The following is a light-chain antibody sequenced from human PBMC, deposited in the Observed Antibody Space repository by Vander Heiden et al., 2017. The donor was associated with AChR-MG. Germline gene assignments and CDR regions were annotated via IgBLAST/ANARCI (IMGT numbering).Light chain of an antibody. CDR1: KLGDKH. CDR3: QAWDSTSVV. J-gene: IGLJ2*01. CDR2: QDD. V-gene: IGLV3-1*01. Sequence: SYELTQPPSVSVSPGQTASITCSGDKLGDKHASWYQQRPVQSPVVVMYQDDKRPSGIPERFSGSNSGNTATLTIRGTQATDEADYYCQAWDSTSVVFGGGTKLTVL.